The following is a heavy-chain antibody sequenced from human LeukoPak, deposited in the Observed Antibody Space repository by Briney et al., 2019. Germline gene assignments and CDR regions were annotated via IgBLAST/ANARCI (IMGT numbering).Heavy chain of an antibody. CDR3: ASGGGSYFRSDAFDI. CDR2: IYYSGST. V-gene: IGHV4-59*01. D-gene: IGHD1-26*01. J-gene: IGHJ3*02. Sequence: SETLSLTCTVSGGSISSYYWSWIRQPPGKGLEWIGYIYYSGSTNYNPSLKSRVTISVDTSKNQFSLKLSSVTAADTAVYYCASGGGSYFRSDAFDIWGQGTMVTVSS. CDR1: GGSISSYY.